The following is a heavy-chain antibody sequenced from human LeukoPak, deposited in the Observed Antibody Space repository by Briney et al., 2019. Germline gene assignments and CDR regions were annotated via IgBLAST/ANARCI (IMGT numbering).Heavy chain of an antibody. D-gene: IGHD3-10*01. CDR3: ARDEWFGY. J-gene: IGHJ4*02. V-gene: IGHV4-61*01. CDR1: GGSVSSGSYY. CDR2: IYSSVST. Sequence: SETLSPTCTVSGGSVSSGSYYWSWIRQPPGKGLEWIGYIYSSVSTKYNTSLKSRVTISVDTSKNQVSLNLSSVTATDTAVYYCARDEWFGYWGQGTLVTVSS.